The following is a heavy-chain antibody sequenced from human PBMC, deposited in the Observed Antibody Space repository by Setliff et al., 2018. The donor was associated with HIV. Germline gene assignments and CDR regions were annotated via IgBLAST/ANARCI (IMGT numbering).Heavy chain of an antibody. CDR2: INTNTGNP. D-gene: IGHD3-22*01. CDR1: GYTFTSYS. CDR3: ARDQGTYYYDSSGYYLPYYFDY. J-gene: IGHJ4*02. Sequence: ASVKVSCKASGYTFTSYSISWVRQAPGQGLEWMGWINTNTGNPTYAQGFTGRFVFSLDTSVSTAYVQMSSLKAEDTAVYYCARDQGTYYYDSSGYYLPYYFDYWGQGALVTVSS. V-gene: IGHV7-4-1*02.